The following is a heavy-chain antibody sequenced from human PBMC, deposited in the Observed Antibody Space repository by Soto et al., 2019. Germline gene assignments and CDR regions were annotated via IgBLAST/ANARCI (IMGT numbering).Heavy chain of an antibody. CDR1: GGTFSTST. V-gene: IGHV1-69*08. CDR3: ARDSPIGSTYSGYDAIDS. Sequence: QVQLVQSGAEVKKPGSSVKVSCKASGGTFSTSTFTWVRQAPGQGLEWMGRTIPLLNVADYAQDFQGRVTITADKSTSTXDRELTSLTSKDTAVYYCARDSPIGSTYSGYDAIDSWGQGTLVTVSS. CDR2: TIPLLNVA. D-gene: IGHD5-12*01. J-gene: IGHJ4*02.